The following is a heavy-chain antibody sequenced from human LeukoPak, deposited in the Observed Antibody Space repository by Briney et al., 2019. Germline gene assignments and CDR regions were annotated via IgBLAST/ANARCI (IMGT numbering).Heavy chain of an antibody. D-gene: IGHD1-14*01. CDR2: IYYSGST. CDR1: GGSISSYY. Sequence: PSETLSLTCTVSGGSISSYYWSWIRQPPGKGLEWIGYIYYSGSTNYNPSLKSRVTISVDTSKNQFSLKLSSVTAADTAVYYCARGKPDRGALDIWGQGTMVTVSS. V-gene: IGHV4-59*01. CDR3: ARGKPDRGALDI. J-gene: IGHJ3*02.